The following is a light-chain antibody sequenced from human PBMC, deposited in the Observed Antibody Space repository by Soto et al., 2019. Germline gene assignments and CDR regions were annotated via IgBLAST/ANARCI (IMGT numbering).Light chain of an antibody. V-gene: IGKV3-11*01. J-gene: IGKJ1*01. CDR1: QSVSSY. CDR3: QQRSNWPPSWT. CDR2: DTS. Sequence: ETVLTQSPATLSLSPGERATLSCRASQSVSSYFAWYQQKPGQAPRLLIYDTSNRATGIAARFSGSRSGTDVTLTISSLEPEYFAVYYCQQRSNWPPSWTFGQGTKVEIK.